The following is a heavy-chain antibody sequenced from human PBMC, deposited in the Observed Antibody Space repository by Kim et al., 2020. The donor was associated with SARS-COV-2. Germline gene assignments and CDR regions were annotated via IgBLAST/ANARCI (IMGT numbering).Heavy chain of an antibody. Sequence: SETLSLTCTVSGGSISSYYWSWIRQPPGKGLEWIGYIYYSGSTNYNPSLKSRVTISVDTSKNQFSLKLSSVTAADTAVYYCARESATVTTLGAYYYYYGMDVWGQGTTVTVSS. V-gene: IGHV4-59*13. D-gene: IGHD4-17*01. CDR2: IYYSGST. CDR1: GGSISSYY. CDR3: ARESATVTTLGAYYYYYGMDV. J-gene: IGHJ6*02.